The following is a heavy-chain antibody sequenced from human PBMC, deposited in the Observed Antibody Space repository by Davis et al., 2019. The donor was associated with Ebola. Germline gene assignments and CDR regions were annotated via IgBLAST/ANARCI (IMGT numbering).Heavy chain of an antibody. CDR1: GYTFTGYY. V-gene: IGHV1-2*02. J-gene: IGHJ4*02. Sequence: APVTVSCQASGYTFTGYYMHWVRQAPGQGLEWMGWINHNSGGTNYAQKFQGRVTMNRDTSISTAYMELSRLRSDDTAVYYCASIGWGIAAVLWGQGTLVTVSS. CDR3: ASIGWGIAAVL. D-gene: IGHD6-13*01. CDR2: INHNSGGT.